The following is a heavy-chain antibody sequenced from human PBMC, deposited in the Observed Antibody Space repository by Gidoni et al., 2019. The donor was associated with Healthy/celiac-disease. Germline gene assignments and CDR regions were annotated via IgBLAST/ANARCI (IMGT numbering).Heavy chain of an antibody. Sequence: QVQLQQWGAGLLKPSETLSLTCAVYGGSFSGYYWSWLRQPPGKGLEWIGEINHSGSPNYHPSLKIRVTISVDTSKNQFSLMLSSVTAADTAVYYCARGGFWYQLLFRWFDPWGQGTLVTVSS. CDR1: GGSFSGYY. D-gene: IGHD2-2*01. CDR2: INHSGSP. J-gene: IGHJ5*02. V-gene: IGHV4-34*01. CDR3: ARGGFWYQLLFRWFDP.